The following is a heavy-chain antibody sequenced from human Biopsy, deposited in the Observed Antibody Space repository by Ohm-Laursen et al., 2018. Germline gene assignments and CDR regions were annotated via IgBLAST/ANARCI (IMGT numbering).Heavy chain of an antibody. D-gene: IGHD3-3*01. J-gene: IGHJ4*02. CDR1: GGSISSYY. V-gene: IGHV4-59*08. CDR3: ARLEWRDTFFDF. Sequence: TLSLTCTVSGGSISSYYWNWIRQPPGKGLEWIGYIYYSGTTDYSPSLKSRVTISIDKSKNQFSLKLRFVTAADTAVYYCARLEWRDTFFDFWGQGRLVTVSS. CDR2: IYYSGTT.